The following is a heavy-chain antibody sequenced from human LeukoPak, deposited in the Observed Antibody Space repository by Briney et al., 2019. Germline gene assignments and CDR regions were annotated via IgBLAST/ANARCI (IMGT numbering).Heavy chain of an antibody. V-gene: IGHV4-4*07. J-gene: IGHJ5*02. Sequence: PETLSLTCTVTGGSISSYYRSWIRHPAAKGLEWIWRIYTSGRTNYNPSLKSRVTMSVDTSKNQFSLKLSSVTAADTAVYYCARDIIDFWSGLNWFDPWGQGTLVTVSS. CDR3: ARDIIDFWSGLNWFDP. CDR1: GGSISSYY. CDR2: IYTSGRT. D-gene: IGHD3-3*01.